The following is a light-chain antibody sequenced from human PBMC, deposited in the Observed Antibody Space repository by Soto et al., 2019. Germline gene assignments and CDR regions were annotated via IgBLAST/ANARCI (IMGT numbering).Light chain of an antibody. Sequence: EIVMTQSPATLSVSPGERATLSCRASQSVSGKLAWYQQRPGQAPRLLIYGASTRANGIPARFSGSGSGTEFSLTISSLQSEDFAVYYCLQYNIWPPGTFGQGTKVEIK. CDR1: QSVSGK. J-gene: IGKJ1*01. CDR3: LQYNIWPPGT. V-gene: IGKV3-15*01. CDR2: GAS.